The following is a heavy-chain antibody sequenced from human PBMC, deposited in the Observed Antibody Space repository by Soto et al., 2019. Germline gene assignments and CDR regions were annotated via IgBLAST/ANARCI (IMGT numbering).Heavy chain of an antibody. V-gene: IGHV3-74*01. J-gene: IGHJ6*02. CDR1: GFTFSSYW. Sequence: EVQLVESGGGLVQPGGSLRVSCAASGFTFSSYWMHWVLQAPGKGLVWVSRINRDGSSTSYADSVKGRFTISRDNAKNTLYLQMNSLRAEDTAVYYCAGCENYYYHGMDDWGQGTTVTVSS. CDR3: AGCENYYYHGMDD. CDR2: INRDGSST.